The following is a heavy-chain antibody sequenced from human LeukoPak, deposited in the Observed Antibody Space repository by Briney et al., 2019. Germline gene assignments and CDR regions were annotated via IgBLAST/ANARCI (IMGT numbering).Heavy chain of an antibody. CDR1: GFTFSSSA. J-gene: IGHJ4*02. Sequence: GGSLRLSCAASGFTFSSSAMHWVRQAPGKGLEWVAFIRYDGTNKYYVDSVKGRFTISRDNSRNFLYLQMNSLTAEDMAVYFCAKGDTYGLVYWGQGTLVTVSS. CDR2: IRYDGTNK. V-gene: IGHV3-30*02. D-gene: IGHD5-18*01. CDR3: AKGDTYGLVY.